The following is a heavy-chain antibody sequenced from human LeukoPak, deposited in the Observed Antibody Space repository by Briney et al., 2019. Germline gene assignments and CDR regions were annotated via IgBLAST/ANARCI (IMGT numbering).Heavy chain of an antibody. V-gene: IGHV1-2*02. CDR2: INPNSGGT. CDR3: ASCIAAAGYGMDV. Sequence: ASVKVSCKASGYTFTGYYMHWVRQAPGQGLEWMGWINPNSGGTNYAQKFQGRVTMTRDTSISTAYMERSRLRSDDTAVYYCASCIAAAGYGMDVWGQGTTVTVSS. D-gene: IGHD6-13*01. J-gene: IGHJ6*02. CDR1: GYTFTGYY.